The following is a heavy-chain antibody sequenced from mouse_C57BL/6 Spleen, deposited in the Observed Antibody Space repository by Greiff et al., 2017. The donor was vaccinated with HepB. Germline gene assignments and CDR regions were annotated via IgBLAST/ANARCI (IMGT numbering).Heavy chain of an antibody. Sequence: QVQLKESGPELVKPGASVKISCKASGYAFSSSWMNWVKQRPGKGLEWIGRIYPGDGDTNYNGKFKGKATLTADKSSSTAYMQLSSLTSEDSAVYFCASEPPSNYWGQGTTLTVSS. CDR3: ASEPPSNY. J-gene: IGHJ2*01. CDR2: IYPGDGDT. CDR1: GYAFSSSW. V-gene: IGHV1-82*01.